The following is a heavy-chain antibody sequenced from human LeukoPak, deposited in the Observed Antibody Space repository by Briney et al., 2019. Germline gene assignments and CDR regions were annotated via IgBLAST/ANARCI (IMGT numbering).Heavy chain of an antibody. CDR2: IKSKTDGGTT. D-gene: IGHD6-13*01. V-gene: IGHV3-15*01. Sequence: GGSLRLSCAASGFTFSNAWMSWVRQAPGKGLEGVGRIKSKTDGGTTDYAAPVKGRLTLSRDDSKNTLFLQMNSLETEDTAVYYCTTSPVIAAPPRDDAFDIWGQGTTVTVSS. J-gene: IGHJ3*02. CDR1: GFTFSNAW. CDR3: TTSPVIAAPPRDDAFDI.